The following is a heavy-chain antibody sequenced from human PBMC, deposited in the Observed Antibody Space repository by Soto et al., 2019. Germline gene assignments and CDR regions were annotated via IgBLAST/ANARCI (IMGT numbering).Heavy chain of an antibody. J-gene: IGHJ5*02. V-gene: IGHV4-30-2*01. Sequence: SETLSLTCAVSGGSISSGGYSWSWIRQPPGKGLEWIGYIYHSGSTYYNPSLKSRVTISVDRSKNQFSLKLSSVTAADTAVYYCARGRVGDIVLVPAATNWFDPWGQGTLVTVSS. D-gene: IGHD2-2*01. CDR2: IYHSGST. CDR1: GGSISSGGYS. CDR3: ARGRVGDIVLVPAATNWFDP.